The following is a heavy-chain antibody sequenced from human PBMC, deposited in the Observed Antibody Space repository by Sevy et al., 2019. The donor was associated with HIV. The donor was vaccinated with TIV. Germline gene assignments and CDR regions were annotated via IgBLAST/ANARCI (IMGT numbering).Heavy chain of an antibody. CDR3: AGLGGGPTVTGPR. CDR2: ISYDGSNK. Sequence: GGSLRLSCAASGFTFSSYGMHWVRQAPGKGLEWVAVISYDGSNKYYADSVKGRFTISRDNSKNTLYLQMNSLRAEDTAGYYCAGLGGGPTVTGPRWGQGTLVTVSS. V-gene: IGHV3-30*03. J-gene: IGHJ4*02. CDR1: GFTFSSYG. D-gene: IGHD4-17*01.